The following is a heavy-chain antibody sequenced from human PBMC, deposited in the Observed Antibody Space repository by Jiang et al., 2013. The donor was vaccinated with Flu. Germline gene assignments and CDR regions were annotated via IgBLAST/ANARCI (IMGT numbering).Heavy chain of an antibody. J-gene: IGHJ2*01. CDR3: ARRSTNWPHYYFEL. Sequence: IGWVRQMPEKGLEWMGIIFPIDSDTKYSPSFQGQVTISVDKSINTAYLPWSSLKTSDTAVYYCARRSTNWPHYYFELWGRGTLVTVSS. CDR2: IFPIDSDT. V-gene: IGHV5-51*01. D-gene: IGHD7-27*01.